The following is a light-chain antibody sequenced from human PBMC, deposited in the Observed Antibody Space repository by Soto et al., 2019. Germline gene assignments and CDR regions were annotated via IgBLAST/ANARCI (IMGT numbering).Light chain of an antibody. CDR2: GAS. V-gene: IGKV3-20*01. Sequence: VLAQSPGTLSLSPGERATLACRASQSVSSNFLAWYQHKVGQAPRLLMYGASIRAAGTPDRFSGSGSGTDFPLTISRVEPEDFAVYYRQPFGGSPPKYTFGQGTKLEI. J-gene: IGKJ2*01. CDR1: QSVSSNF. CDR3: QPFGGSPPKYT.